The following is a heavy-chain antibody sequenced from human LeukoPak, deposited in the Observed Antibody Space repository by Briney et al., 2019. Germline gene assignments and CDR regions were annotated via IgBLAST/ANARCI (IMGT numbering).Heavy chain of an antibody. Sequence: ASVNVSCKASGYTFTSYDINWVRQATGQGLEWMGWMNPNSGNTGYAQKFQGRVTITADKSTSTAYMELSSLRSEDTAVYYCARDYYGSGSYVVPFDYWGQGTLVTVSS. V-gene: IGHV1-8*03. J-gene: IGHJ4*02. D-gene: IGHD3-10*01. CDR2: MNPNSGNT. CDR1: GYTFTSYD. CDR3: ARDYYGSGSYVVPFDY.